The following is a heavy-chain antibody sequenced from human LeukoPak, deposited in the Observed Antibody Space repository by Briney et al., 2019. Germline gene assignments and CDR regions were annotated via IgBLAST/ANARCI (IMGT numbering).Heavy chain of an antibody. Sequence: GGSLRLSCAASGFTFSSYSMNWVRQAPGKGLEWVSSISSSSSYIYYADSVKGRFTISRDNAKNSLYLQMNSLRAEDTAVYYCAGGTTTLVQGFDYWGQGTLVTVSS. V-gene: IGHV3-21*01. CDR2: ISSSSSYI. J-gene: IGHJ4*02. CDR1: GFTFSSYS. D-gene: IGHD1/OR15-1a*01. CDR3: AGGTTTLVQGFDY.